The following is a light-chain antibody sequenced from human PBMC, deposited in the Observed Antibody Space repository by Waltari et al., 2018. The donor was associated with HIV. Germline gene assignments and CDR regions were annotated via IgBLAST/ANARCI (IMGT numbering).Light chain of an antibody. J-gene: IGLJ3*02. Sequence: QSALTQPASVSGSPGQSITISCTGTSSDVGGYNYVSWYQQHPGKAPKLMIYDVTNRPSGVSNRFSGSESGNTASLTISGLQLEDEADYYCSSYTSSSTWVFGGGTKLTVL. CDR3: SSYTSSSTWV. CDR2: DVT. CDR1: SSDVGGYNY. V-gene: IGLV2-14*03.